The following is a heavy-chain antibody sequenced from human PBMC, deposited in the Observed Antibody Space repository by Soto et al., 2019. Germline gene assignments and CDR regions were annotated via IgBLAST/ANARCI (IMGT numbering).Heavy chain of an antibody. J-gene: IGHJ5*02. CDR2: IKHDGSEK. CDR3: ARVGVAAPIDP. D-gene: IGHD6-6*01. CDR1: GLGFSDYS. Sequence: EVQLVESGGGLVQPGGSLGLSCAASGLGFSDYSMTGVRQVPGKGLEWVADIKHDGSEKHYLDSVKGRFTISRDDARNSLYLQISSLRAEDTAVYYCARVGVAAPIDPWGQGTLVTVSS. V-gene: IGHV3-7*01.